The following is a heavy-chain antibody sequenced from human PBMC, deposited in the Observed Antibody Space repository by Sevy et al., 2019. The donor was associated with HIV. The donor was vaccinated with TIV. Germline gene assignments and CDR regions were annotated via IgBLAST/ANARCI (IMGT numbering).Heavy chain of an antibody. Sequence: SQTLSLTFAISGDSVSSNSAAWNWIRQSPSRGLEWLGRTYYRSKWYNDYAVSVKRRITIKPDTTKNQFSLQLNSVTPEDTAVYYCARNPPYCSSTSCHFDYWGQGTLVTVSS. D-gene: IGHD2-2*01. CDR2: TYYRSKWYN. V-gene: IGHV6-1*01. J-gene: IGHJ4*02. CDR3: ARNPPYCSSTSCHFDY. CDR1: GDSVSSNSAA.